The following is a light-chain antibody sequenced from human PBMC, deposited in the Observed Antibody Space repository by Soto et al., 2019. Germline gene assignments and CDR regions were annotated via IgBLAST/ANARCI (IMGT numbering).Light chain of an antibody. J-gene: IGKJ4*01. CDR1: QSVSSN. CDR2: GAS. Sequence: EIVMTQSPGTLSVSPGERATLSCRASQSVSSNLAWYQQKPGQAPRRLISGASTRATGIPARFSGSGSETDFTLPISSRQPEDVAVYYCPQYNSWPPLTFGGGTKVEIK. V-gene: IGKV3-15*01. CDR3: PQYNSWPPLT.